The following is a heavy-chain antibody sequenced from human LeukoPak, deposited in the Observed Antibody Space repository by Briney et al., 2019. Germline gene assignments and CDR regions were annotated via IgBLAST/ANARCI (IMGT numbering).Heavy chain of an antibody. D-gene: IGHD2-2*01. J-gene: IGHJ4*02. CDR3: ARRKVVPAAPFDY. V-gene: IGHV4-34*01. Sequence: KPSETLSLTCAVYGGSFSGYYWSWIRQPPGKGLEWIGEINHSGSTNYNPSLNSRVTISVDTSKNQFSLKLSSVTAADTAVYYCARRKVVPAAPFDYWGQGTLVTVSS. CDR1: GGSFSGYY. CDR2: INHSGST.